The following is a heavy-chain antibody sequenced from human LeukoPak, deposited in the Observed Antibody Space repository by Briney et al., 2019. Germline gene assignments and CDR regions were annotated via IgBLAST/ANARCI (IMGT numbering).Heavy chain of an antibody. D-gene: IGHD6-19*01. Sequence: GGSLRLSCAASGFTFSGYAMAWVRQAPGKGLEWVSVIGGSGDTTRYADSVKGRFTISRDNSKNTLYLQMNSLRVEDTAVYYCAKARTYQIAVAGTYWGQGTLVTVSS. CDR3: AKARTYQIAVAGTY. V-gene: IGHV3-23*01. CDR2: IGGSGDTT. CDR1: GFTFSGYA. J-gene: IGHJ4*02.